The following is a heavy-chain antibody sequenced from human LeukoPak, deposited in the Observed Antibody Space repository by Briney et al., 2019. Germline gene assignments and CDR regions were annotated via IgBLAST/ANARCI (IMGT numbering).Heavy chain of an antibody. V-gene: IGHV1-8*01. CDR1: GYTFTSYD. CDR2: MNPNSGNT. D-gene: IGHD3-10*01. J-gene: IGHJ6*02. CDR3: ARVYGSGSFHYYYYGMDV. Sequence: ASVKVSCKASGYTFTSYDINWVRQATGQGLEWMGWMNPNSGNTGYAQKFQGRVTMTRNTSISTAYMELSSLRSEDTAVYYCARVYGSGSFHYYYYGMDVWGQGTTVTVSS.